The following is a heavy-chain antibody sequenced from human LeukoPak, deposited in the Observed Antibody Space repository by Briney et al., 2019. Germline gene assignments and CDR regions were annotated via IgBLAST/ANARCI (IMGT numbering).Heavy chain of an antibody. V-gene: IGHV3-7*01. CDR2: IKQDGSDK. CDR3: ARDPYDYGPYYFDY. CDR1: GFTFSSHW. J-gene: IGHJ4*02. Sequence: GGSLRLSCAASGFTFSSHWMSWVRQAPGEGLEWVANIKQDGSDKYYVDSVKGRFTISRDNAKNSLYLQMNSLRAEDTAVYYCARDPYDYGPYYFDYWGQGTLVTVSS. D-gene: IGHD4-17*01.